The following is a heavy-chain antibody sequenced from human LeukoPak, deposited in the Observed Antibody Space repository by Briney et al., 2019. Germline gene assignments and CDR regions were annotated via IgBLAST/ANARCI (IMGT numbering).Heavy chain of an antibody. CDR1: GFTFSSYW. V-gene: IGHV3-7*01. Sequence: GGSLRLSCAASGFTFSSYWMNWVRQAPGKGLEWVANIKQDGSEKCYVDSVKGRFTISRDNAKNSLYLQMNSLRAEDTAVYYCARDGAPDAHCSSTSCAIRWGQGTLVTVSS. CDR3: ARDGAPDAHCSSTSCAIR. D-gene: IGHD2-2*01. J-gene: IGHJ4*02. CDR2: IKQDGSEK.